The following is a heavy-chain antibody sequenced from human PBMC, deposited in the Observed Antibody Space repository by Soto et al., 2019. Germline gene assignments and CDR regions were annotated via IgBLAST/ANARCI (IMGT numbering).Heavy chain of an antibody. D-gene: IGHD6-19*01. CDR2: IYYSGST. J-gene: IGHJ5*02. V-gene: IGHV4-39*01. Sequence: SATLSPTFTVSGGSISSSSYSWGWVRQPPGKGLEWIGSIYYSGSTYYKPSLKSRVTISVDTSKNQFSLKLSSVTAADTALYYCARRTVAGTYNSFDPWGQGTLVTVYS. CDR1: GGSISSSSYS. CDR3: ARRTVAGTYNSFDP.